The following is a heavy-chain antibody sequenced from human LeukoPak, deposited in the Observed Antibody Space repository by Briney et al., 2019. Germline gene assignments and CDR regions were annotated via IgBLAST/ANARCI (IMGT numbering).Heavy chain of an antibody. J-gene: IGHJ1*01. Sequence: ASVKVSCKASGDTFTSYYMHWVRQAPGQGLEWMEWISAYNGNTKYAQKLQGRVTMTTDTSTSTAYMELRNLRSDDTAVYYCARGQREVFFQHWGQGTLVTVSS. CDR1: GDTFTSYY. D-gene: IGHD6-25*01. CDR3: ARGQREVFFQH. CDR2: ISAYNGNT. V-gene: IGHV1-18*04.